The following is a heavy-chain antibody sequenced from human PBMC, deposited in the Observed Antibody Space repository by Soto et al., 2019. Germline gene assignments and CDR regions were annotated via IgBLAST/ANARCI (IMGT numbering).Heavy chain of an antibody. J-gene: IGHJ6*02. D-gene: IGHD6-13*01. CDR3: ARGSAAAGSDYYYYGIDV. CDR1: GGSFSGYY. CDR2: INHSGST. Sequence: PSETLSLTCAVYGGSFSGYYWSWIRQPPGKGLEWIGEINHSGSTNYNPSLKSRVTISVDTYKNQFSLKLSSVTAADTAVYYCARGSAAAGSDYYYYGIDVWGQGTTVTVSS. V-gene: IGHV4-34*01.